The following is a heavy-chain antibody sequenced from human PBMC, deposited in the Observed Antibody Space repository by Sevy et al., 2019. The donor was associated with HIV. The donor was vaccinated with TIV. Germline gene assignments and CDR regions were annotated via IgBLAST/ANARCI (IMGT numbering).Heavy chain of an antibody. D-gene: IGHD6-19*01. J-gene: IGHJ4*02. CDR1: GFTFSAST. CDR2: ISSSGSYI. CDR3: ARGGSVAGRGGFDF. V-gene: IGHV3-21*01. Sequence: GGSLRLSCAASGFTFSASTINWVRQAPGKGLEWISSISSSGSYIHYADSVKGRFTISRDNAKSSLYLQLNGLRAEDTAVYYCARGGSVAGRGGFDFWGQGTLVTVSS.